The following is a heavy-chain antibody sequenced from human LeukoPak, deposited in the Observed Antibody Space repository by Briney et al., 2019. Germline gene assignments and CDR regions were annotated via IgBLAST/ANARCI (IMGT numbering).Heavy chain of an antibody. V-gene: IGHV1-8*03. CDR1: GYTFTRYA. CDR3: ARGSGSGSYFYYMDV. J-gene: IGHJ6*03. Sequence: GASVKVSCKASGYTFTRYAMNWVRQAPGQGLEWMGWMNPNSGNTGYAQKFQGRVTITRNTSISTAYMELSSLRSEDTTVYYCARGSGSGSYFYYMDVWGKGTTVTVSS. CDR2: MNPNSGNT. D-gene: IGHD3-10*01.